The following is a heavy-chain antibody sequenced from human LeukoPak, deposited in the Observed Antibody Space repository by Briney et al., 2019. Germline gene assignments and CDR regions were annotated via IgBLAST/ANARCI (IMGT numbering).Heavy chain of an antibody. D-gene: IGHD1-14*01. CDR1: GGSISTYY. CDR3: ARLTARSWFDP. J-gene: IGHJ5*02. Sequence: PSETLSLTCTVSGGSISTYYWSWIRQSPGKGLEWIGYIYYSGSNNYNPSLKSRLTISIDTSKNQFSLKLSSVTATDTAVYYCARLTARSWFDPWGQGTLVTVSS. V-gene: IGHV4-59*08. CDR2: IYYSGSN.